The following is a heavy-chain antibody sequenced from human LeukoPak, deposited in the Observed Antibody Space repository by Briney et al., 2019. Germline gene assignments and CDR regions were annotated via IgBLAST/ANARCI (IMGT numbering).Heavy chain of an antibody. CDR3: ARDKNQAAAAFDP. D-gene: IGHD6-13*01. CDR1: GYTFTSYD. J-gene: IGHJ5*02. V-gene: IGHV1-8*01. Sequence: GASVKVSCKASGYTFTSYDINWVRQATGQGLEWMGWMNPNSGNTGYAQKFQGRVTMTRNTSISTAYMELSSLRSEDTAVYYCARDKNQAAAAFDPWGQGTLVTVSS. CDR2: MNPNSGNT.